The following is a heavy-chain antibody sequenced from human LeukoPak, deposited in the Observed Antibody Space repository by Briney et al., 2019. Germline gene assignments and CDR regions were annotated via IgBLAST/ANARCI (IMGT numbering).Heavy chain of an antibody. J-gene: IGHJ4*02. CDR1: GSY. CDR2: IYYSGST. D-gene: IGHD1-1*01. Sequence: GSYWMHWVRQAPGKGLEWIGNIYYSGSTYYNPSLKSRVIISVDTSKNQFSLRLSSVTAADTAVYYCARDTTLDHWGQGLLVTVSS. CDR3: ARDTTLDH. V-gene: IGHV4-31*02.